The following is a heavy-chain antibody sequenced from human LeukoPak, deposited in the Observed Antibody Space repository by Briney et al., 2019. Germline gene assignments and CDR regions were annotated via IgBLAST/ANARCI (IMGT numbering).Heavy chain of an antibody. Sequence: SETLSLTCTVSGGSISSSSYYWGWIRQPPGKGLEWIGGIYYSGSTYYNPSLKSRVTISVDTSKNQFSLRLSSVTAADTAVFYCARHADRGNYWSALDIWGQGTMVTVSS. CDR1: GGSISSSSYY. V-gene: IGHV4-39*01. CDR2: IYYSGST. D-gene: IGHD1-26*01. CDR3: ARHADRGNYWSALDI. J-gene: IGHJ3*02.